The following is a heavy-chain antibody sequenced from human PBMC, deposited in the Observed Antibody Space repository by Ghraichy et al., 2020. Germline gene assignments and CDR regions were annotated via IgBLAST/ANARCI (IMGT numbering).Heavy chain of an antibody. D-gene: IGHD2-2*01. CDR2: IYYSGST. V-gene: IGHV4-30-4*01. J-gene: IGHJ6*02. CDR3: ARESGLSYSYCSSTSCYPGLYGMDV. CDR1: GGSISSGDYY. Sequence: SETLSLTCTVSGGSISSGDYYWSWIRQPPGKGLEWIGYIYYSGSTYYNPSLKSRVTISVDTSKNQFSLKLSSVTAADTAVYYCARESGLSYSYCSSTSCYPGLYGMDVWGQGTTVTVSS.